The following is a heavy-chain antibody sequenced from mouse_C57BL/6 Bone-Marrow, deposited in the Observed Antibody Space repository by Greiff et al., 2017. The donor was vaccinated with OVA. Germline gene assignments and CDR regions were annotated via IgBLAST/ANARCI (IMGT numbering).Heavy chain of an antibody. Sequence: QVQLLQPGAELVKPGASVKLSCKASGYTFTSYWMHWVKQRPGQGLEWIGMIHPNSGSTNYNETSKSKATLTVAKSYSTACMQLSSLTSEDSAVYYGARAYGVVAPYFDYWGQGTTLTVSS. CDR3: ARAYGVVAPYFDY. V-gene: IGHV1-64*01. D-gene: IGHD1-1*01. J-gene: IGHJ2*01. CDR2: IHPNSGST. CDR1: GYTFTSYW.